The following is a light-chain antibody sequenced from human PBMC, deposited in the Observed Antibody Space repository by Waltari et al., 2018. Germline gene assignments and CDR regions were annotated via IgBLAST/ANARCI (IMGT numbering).Light chain of an antibody. CDR3: QRRDSWPLT. CDR2: DAS. CDR1: QSVSTY. Sequence: EIVLTQSPATLSLSPGEGATLSCRASQSVSTYLGWYQQKPGQAPRPLIYDASNRAPGVPARFSGSGSGTDFTLTISSLEPEDFAVYYCQRRDSWPLTFGGGTKVEIK. J-gene: IGKJ4*01. V-gene: IGKV3-11*01.